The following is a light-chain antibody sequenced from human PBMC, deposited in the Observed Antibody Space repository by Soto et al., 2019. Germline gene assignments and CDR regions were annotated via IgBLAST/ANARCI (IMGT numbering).Light chain of an antibody. J-gene: IGKJ3*01. V-gene: IGKV3-15*01. Sequence: EIVMTQSPATLSVSPGERATLSCRASQSVSSKLAWFQHKPGQTPRLLIYGASTRATGVPARFSGSGSGTEFTLTIASLQSEDFAFYYCQQYNNWLRTFGPGTKVDIK. CDR3: QQYNNWLRT. CDR1: QSVSSK. CDR2: GAS.